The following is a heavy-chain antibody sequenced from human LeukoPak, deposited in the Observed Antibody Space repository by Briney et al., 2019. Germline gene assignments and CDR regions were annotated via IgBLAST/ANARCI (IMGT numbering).Heavy chain of an antibody. CDR1: GFTFSSYS. D-gene: IGHD3-22*01. Sequence: GGSLRLSCAASGFTFSSYSMNWVRQAPGKGLEWVASISSSSSYIYYADSVKGRFTISRDNAKNSLYLQMNSLRAEDTAVYYCARGVGYYYDSSGYSLQDYWGQGTLVTVSS. CDR3: ARGVGYYYDSSGYSLQDY. V-gene: IGHV3-21*01. J-gene: IGHJ4*02. CDR2: ISSSSSYI.